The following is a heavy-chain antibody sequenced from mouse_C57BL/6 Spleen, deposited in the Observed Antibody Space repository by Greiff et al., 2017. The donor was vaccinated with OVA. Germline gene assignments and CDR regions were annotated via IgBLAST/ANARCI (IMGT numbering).Heavy chain of an antibody. Sequence: VQLQQSGPVLVKPGASVKMSCKASGYTFTDYYMNWVKQSHGKSLEWIGVINPYNGGTSYNQKFKGKATLTVDKSSSTAYMELNSLTSEDSAVYYCARAYGSLYYFDYWGQGTTLTVSS. CDR1: GYTFTDYY. J-gene: IGHJ2*01. CDR2: INPYNGGT. V-gene: IGHV1-19*01. D-gene: IGHD1-1*01. CDR3: ARAYGSLYYFDY.